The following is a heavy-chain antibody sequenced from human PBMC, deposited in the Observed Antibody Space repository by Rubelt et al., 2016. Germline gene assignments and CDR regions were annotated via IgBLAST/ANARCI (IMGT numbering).Heavy chain of an antibody. CDR3: ARGPAFWSGYY. Sequence: QVQLQESGPGLVKPSETLSLTCTVSGGSISSHYWSWIRQSPGKGLEWIGYIYYSGSTNYNPSLKSRVTISISESRNQFSLKLTSVTAADTAVYYCARGPAFWSGYYWGQGTLVTVSS. CDR2: IYYSGST. D-gene: IGHD3-3*01. CDR1: GGSISSHY. J-gene: IGHJ4*02. V-gene: IGHV4-59*08.